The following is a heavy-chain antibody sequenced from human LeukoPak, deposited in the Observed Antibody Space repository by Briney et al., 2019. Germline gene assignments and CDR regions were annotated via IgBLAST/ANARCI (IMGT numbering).Heavy chain of an antibody. V-gene: IGHV4-34*01. Sequence: SETLSLTCAVYGGSFSGYYWSWIRQPPGKGLEWIGEINHSGSTNYNPSLKSRVTISVDTSKNQFSLKLSSVTAADTAVYYCARVWKPAERYGYGIVRDNWFDPWGQGTLVTVSS. J-gene: IGHJ5*02. CDR1: GGSFSGYY. CDR3: ARVWKPAERYGYGIVRDNWFDP. D-gene: IGHD5-18*01. CDR2: INHSGST.